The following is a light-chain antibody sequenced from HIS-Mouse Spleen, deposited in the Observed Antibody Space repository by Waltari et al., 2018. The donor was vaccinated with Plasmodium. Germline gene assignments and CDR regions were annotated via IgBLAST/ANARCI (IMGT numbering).Light chain of an antibody. CDR3: CSYAGSSTFVV. CDR2: EGS. V-gene: IGLV2-23*03. J-gene: IGLJ2*01. Sequence: QSALTQPASVSGSPGQSITTSCTGSTSDVGSYNLVSWYQQHPGKAPNLMIYEGSKRPSGVSNRFSGSKSGNTASLTISGLQAEDEADYYCCSYAGSSTFVVFGGGTKLTVL. CDR1: TSDVGSYNL.